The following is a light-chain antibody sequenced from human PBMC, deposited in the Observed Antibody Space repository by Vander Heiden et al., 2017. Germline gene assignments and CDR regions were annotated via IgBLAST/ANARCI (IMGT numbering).Light chain of an antibody. CDR3: QQYGSSPLT. Sequence: EIVLTQSPGTLSLSPGERATLSCRASQSVSSSYLAWYQQKPGQAPRLLIYDASSKATGIPDRFSGSGSGTDFTLTISRLEPEDFAMYYCQQYGSSPLTLGGGTKVEI. J-gene: IGKJ4*01. CDR2: DAS. V-gene: IGKV3-20*01. CDR1: QSVSSSY.